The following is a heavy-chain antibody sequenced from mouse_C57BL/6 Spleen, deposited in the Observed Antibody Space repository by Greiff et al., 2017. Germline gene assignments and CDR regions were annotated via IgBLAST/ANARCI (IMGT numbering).Heavy chain of an antibody. V-gene: IGHV1-69*01. CDR1: GYTFTSYW. CDR3: ASGRVLYYDAMDY. CDR2: IDPSDSYT. Sequence: QVQLQQPGAELVMPGASVKLSCKASGYTFTSYWMHWVKQRPGQGLEWIGEIDPSDSYTNYNQKFKGKAILTVDKSSSTAYMHLSSLTSEDSAVYYSASGRVLYYDAMDYWGQGTSVTVSS. J-gene: IGHJ4*01.